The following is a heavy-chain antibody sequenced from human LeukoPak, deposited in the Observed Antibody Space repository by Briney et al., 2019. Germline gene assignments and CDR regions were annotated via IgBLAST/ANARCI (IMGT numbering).Heavy chain of an antibody. J-gene: IGHJ4*02. Sequence: GGSLRLSCAASGFTFSSSAMSWVRQAPGKGLEWVSYISSGSTNIHYADSVKGRFSISRDNAKNSLYLQMNSLRAEDTAVYYCARGKTYFNYWGQGTLVTVPS. CDR2: ISSGSTNI. V-gene: IGHV3-48*01. CDR3: ARGKTYFNY. CDR1: GFTFSSSA.